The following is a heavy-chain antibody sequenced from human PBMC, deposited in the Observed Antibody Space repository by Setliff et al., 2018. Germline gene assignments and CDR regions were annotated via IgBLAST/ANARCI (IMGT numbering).Heavy chain of an antibody. CDR1: DFPVSGVYY. CDR2: TYYSGNT. CDR3: ARAPRYFDPTGSYFDF. Sequence: SETLSLTCSVSDFPVSGVYYWGWIRQPPGKGLEWIASTYYSGNTYYNPSLKSRVTISVDTSKNQFSLKRTSVTAADTAVYYCARAPRYFDPTGSYFDFWGQGTLVTVSS. D-gene: IGHD3-22*01. J-gene: IGHJ4*02. V-gene: IGHV4-38-2*02.